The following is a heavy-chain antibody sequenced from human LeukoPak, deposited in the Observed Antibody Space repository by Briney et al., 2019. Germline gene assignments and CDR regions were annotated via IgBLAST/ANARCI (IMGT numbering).Heavy chain of an antibody. D-gene: IGHD3-22*01. CDR3: ARFGLLGYSLTRPDAFDI. J-gene: IGHJ3*02. CDR1: AFTVSSNY. V-gene: IGHV3-53*01. CDR2: IYSGGST. Sequence: GGSLRLSCAASAFTVSSNYMSWVRQAPGKGLEWVSVIYSGGSTYYADSVKGRFTISRDNSKNTLYLQMNSLRAEDTAVYYCARFGLLGYSLTRPDAFDIWGQGTMVTVSS.